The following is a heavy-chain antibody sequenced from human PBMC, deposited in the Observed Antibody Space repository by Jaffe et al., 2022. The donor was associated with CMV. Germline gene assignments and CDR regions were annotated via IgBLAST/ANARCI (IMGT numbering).Heavy chain of an antibody. V-gene: IGHV4-59*01. Sequence: QVQLQESGPGLVKPSETLSLTCTVSGGSISSYYWSWIRQPPGKGLEWIGYIYYSGSTNYNPSLKSRVTISVDTSKNQFSLKLSSVTAADTAVYYCARVPYYYDSSGYYPGPFDYWGQGTLVTVSS. CDR3: ARVPYYYDSSGYYPGPFDY. J-gene: IGHJ4*02. CDR1: GGSISSYY. CDR2: IYYSGST. D-gene: IGHD3-22*01.